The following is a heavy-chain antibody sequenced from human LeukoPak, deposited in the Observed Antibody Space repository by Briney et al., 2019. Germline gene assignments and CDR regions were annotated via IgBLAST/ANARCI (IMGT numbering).Heavy chain of an antibody. D-gene: IGHD6-13*01. CDR2: VYYSGST. V-gene: IGHV4-39*07. Sequence: SETLSLTCTVSGGSISTTNYYWGWIRQSPGKGLEWFGCVYYSGSTYYNPSLKSRVTISVDTSKNQFSLKLSSVTAADTAVYYCARVSPSSWYSGWFDPWGQGTLVTVSS. J-gene: IGHJ5*02. CDR1: GGSISTTNYY. CDR3: ARVSPSSWYSGWFDP.